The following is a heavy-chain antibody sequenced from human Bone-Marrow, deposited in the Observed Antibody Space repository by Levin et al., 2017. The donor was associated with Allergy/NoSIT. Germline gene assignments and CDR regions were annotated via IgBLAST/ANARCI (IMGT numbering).Heavy chain of an antibody. V-gene: IGHV1-69*01. D-gene: IGHD3-22*01. CDR3: ARTYDSSSYPRGPFDY. CDR2: IIPIFGTA. Sequence: KISCKASGGTFSSYAISWVRQAPGQGLEWMGGIIPIFGTANYAQKFQGRVTITADESTSTAYMELSSLRSEDTAVYYCARTYDSSSYPRGPFDYWGQGTLVTVSS. J-gene: IGHJ4*02. CDR1: GGTFSSYA.